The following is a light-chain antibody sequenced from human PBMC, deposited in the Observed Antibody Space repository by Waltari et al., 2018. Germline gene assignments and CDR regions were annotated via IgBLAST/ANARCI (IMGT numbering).Light chain of an antibody. CDR1: PSISSY. CDR3: QQSYSTPYT. V-gene: IGKV1-39*01. Sequence: DIQMTQSPSSLSASVGDRVTITCRASPSISSYLHWYQQKPGKAPKLLIYAASSLQSGVPSRFSGSGSGTEFTLTISSLQPEDFATYYCQQSYSTPYTFGQGTKLEIK. CDR2: AAS. J-gene: IGKJ2*01.